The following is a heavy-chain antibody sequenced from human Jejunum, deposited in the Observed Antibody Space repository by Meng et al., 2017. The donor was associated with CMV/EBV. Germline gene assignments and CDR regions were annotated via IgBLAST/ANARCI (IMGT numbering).Heavy chain of an antibody. CDR2: ISVSGYS. J-gene: IGHJ5*01. D-gene: IGHD3-22*01. CDR1: VGSVSDYY. Sequence: LQELGPGLGSPSGPLSLTCSVSVGSVSDYYWSWIRQSAGKGLEWIGRISVSGYSDYSPSLKSRVTMSVDTSKNQFSLSLNSVTPADTALYYCVRDLIRDHSGSWFDSWGQGTLVTVSS. V-gene: IGHV4-4*07. CDR3: VRDLIRDHSGSWFDS.